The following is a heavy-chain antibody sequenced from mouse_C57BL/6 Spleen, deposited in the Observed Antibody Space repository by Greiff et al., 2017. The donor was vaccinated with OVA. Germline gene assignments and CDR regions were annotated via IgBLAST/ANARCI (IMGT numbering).Heavy chain of an antibody. V-gene: IGHV1-64*01. J-gene: IGHJ3*01. CDR3: ARPLLRSFAY. D-gene: IGHD1-1*01. CDR2: IHPNSGST. Sequence: VQLQQPGAELVKPGASVKLSCKASGYTFTSYWMHWVKQRTGQGLEWIGMIHPNSGSTNYNEKFKSKATLTVDKSSSTAYMQLSSLTSEDSAVYYCARPLLRSFAYWGQGTLVTVSA. CDR1: GYTFTSYW.